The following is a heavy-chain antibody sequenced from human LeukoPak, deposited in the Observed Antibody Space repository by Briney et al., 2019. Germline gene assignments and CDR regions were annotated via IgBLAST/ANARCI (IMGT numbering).Heavy chain of an antibody. CDR3: APLAATTDY. Sequence: PGGSLRLSCAASGFTFDNYAMHWVRQAPGKGLEWVSLISGGGSSTSYADSVKGRFTISRDTSRNTLYLQMNSLRAEDTAVYYCAPLAATTDYWGQGTLVTVSS. J-gene: IGHJ4*02. CDR2: ISGGGSST. CDR1: GFTFDNYA. V-gene: IGHV3-43*02. D-gene: IGHD5-12*01.